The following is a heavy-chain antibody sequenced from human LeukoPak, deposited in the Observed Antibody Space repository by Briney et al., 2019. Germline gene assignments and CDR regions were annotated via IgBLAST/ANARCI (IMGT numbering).Heavy chain of an antibody. CDR1: GFTFIRHW. J-gene: IGHJ3*02. CDR3: ARDSPPPGDAFDI. Sequence: PGGSLRLSCVASGFTFIRHWMSWVRQAPGKGLEWVANIKQDGSEKYYVDSVKGRFTISRDNAKNSLYLQMHSLRAEDTALYYCARDSPPPGDAFDIWGQGTKVTVSS. V-gene: IGHV3-7*01. CDR2: IKQDGSEK.